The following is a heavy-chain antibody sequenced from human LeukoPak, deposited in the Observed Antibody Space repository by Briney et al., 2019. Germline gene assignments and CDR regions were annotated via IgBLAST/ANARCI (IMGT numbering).Heavy chain of an antibody. Sequence: GGSLRLSCAASGFTFSDYYMSWIRQAPGKGLEWVSYISSSGSTIYYADSVKGRFTISRDNAKNSLYLQMNSLRAEDTAVYYCARDERGYYGSGSYRVAYYYYYYMDVWGKGTTVTVSS. D-gene: IGHD3-10*01. V-gene: IGHV3-11*04. J-gene: IGHJ6*03. CDR2: ISSSGSTI. CDR3: ARDERGYYGSGSYRVAYYYYYYMDV. CDR1: GFTFSDYY.